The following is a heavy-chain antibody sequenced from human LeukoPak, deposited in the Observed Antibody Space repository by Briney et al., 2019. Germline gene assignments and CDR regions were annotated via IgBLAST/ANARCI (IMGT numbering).Heavy chain of an antibody. CDR2: ISGSGDST. CDR1: GFTFSSYA. Sequence: PGGSLRLSCAASGFTFSSYAMSWVRQAPGKGLEWVSAISGSGDSTYSTDSVKGRFTISRGNSKNTLYLQMNSLRAEDTAVYYCAKKVPANWGSYFDYWGQGTLVTVSS. J-gene: IGHJ4*02. V-gene: IGHV3-23*01. CDR3: AKKVPANWGSYFDY. D-gene: IGHD7-27*01.